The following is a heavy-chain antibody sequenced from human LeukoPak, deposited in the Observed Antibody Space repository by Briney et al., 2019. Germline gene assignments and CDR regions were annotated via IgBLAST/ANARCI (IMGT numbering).Heavy chain of an antibody. CDR2: IIPIFGTA. CDR1: GGTFSSYA. J-gene: IGHJ6*03. Sequence: SVKVSCKASGGTFSSYAISWVRQAPGQGLEWMGGIIPIFGTANYAQKFQGRVTITADESTSTAYMELSSLRSEGTAVYYCARGECRDGYNCGYYYYYMDVWGKGTTVTVSS. D-gene: IGHD5-24*01. V-gene: IGHV1-69*13. CDR3: ARGECRDGYNCGYYYYYMDV.